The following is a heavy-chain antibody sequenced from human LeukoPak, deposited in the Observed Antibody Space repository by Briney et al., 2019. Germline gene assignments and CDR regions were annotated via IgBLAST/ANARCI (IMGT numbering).Heavy chain of an antibody. CDR3: ARGEGVFDY. Sequence: PSETLSLTCAVYGGSFSGYYWSWIRQPPGKGLEWIGEINHSGSTNYNPSLKSRVTISVDTSKNQFSLKLSSVTAADTAVYYCARGEGVFDYWGQGTLVTVSS. V-gene: IGHV4-34*01. D-gene: IGHD3-10*01. CDR2: INHSGST. CDR1: GGSFSGYY. J-gene: IGHJ4*02.